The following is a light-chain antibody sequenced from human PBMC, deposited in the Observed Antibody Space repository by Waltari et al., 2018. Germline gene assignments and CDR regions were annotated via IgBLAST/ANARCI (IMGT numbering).Light chain of an antibody. J-gene: IGKJ5*01. Sequence: EIVLTQCPATLSLSPGERATLSCRASQSVSSYLAWYQQKPGQAPRLLIYDASNRATGIPARFSGSGSGTDFTLTISSLEPEDFAFYYCQQRSNWPPITFGQGTRLEIK. V-gene: IGKV3-11*01. CDR3: QQRSNWPPIT. CDR1: QSVSSY. CDR2: DAS.